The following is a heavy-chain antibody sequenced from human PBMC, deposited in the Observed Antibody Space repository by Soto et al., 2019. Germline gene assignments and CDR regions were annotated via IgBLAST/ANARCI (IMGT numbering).Heavy chain of an antibody. Sequence: SVKVSCKASGGTFSSYAISWVRQAPGQGLEWMGGIIPISGTANYAQKFQGRVTITADESTSTAYMELSSLRSEDTAVYYCATSLRYCISTSCSSPDSNWFDPWGQGTLVTVSS. D-gene: IGHD2-2*01. J-gene: IGHJ5*02. CDR3: ATSLRYCISTSCSSPDSNWFDP. CDR1: GGTFSSYA. V-gene: IGHV1-69*13. CDR2: IIPISGTA.